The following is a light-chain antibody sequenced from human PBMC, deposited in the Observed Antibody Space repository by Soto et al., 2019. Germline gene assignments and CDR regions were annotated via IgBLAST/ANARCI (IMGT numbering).Light chain of an antibody. V-gene: IGKV3-20*01. J-gene: IGKJ1*01. Sequence: EIVLSQFPGTLSLSPGETATLSCRASQSVSSSYLAWYQQKPGQAPRLLIYGASSRATGIPDRFSGSGSGTDFTLTISRLEPEDFAVYYCQQYGSSPWTFGQGTKVDIK. CDR3: QQYGSSPWT. CDR2: GAS. CDR1: QSVSSSY.